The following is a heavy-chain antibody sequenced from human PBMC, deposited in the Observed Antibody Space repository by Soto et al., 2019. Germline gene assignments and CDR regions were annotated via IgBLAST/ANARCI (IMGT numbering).Heavy chain of an antibody. J-gene: IGHJ6*02. CDR1: GGSISSGGYY. CDR3: AGELQNSKLFYGMDV. Sequence: PSETLSLTCTVSGGSISSGGYYWRWIRQHPGKGLEWIGYIYYSGSTYYNPSLKSRVTISVDTSKDQFSLKLSSVTAADTAVYYWAGELQNSKLFYGMDVLGQGTTVTVSS. CDR2: IYYSGST. D-gene: IGHD4-4*01. V-gene: IGHV4-31*03.